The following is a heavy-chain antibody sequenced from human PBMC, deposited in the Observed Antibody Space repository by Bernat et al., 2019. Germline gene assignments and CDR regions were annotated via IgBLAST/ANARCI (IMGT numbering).Heavy chain of an antibody. CDR2: FDPEDGET. J-gene: IGHJ5*02. CDR1: GYTLTELS. CDR3: ATAYTIFGVVIHNWFDP. Sequence: QVQLVQSGAEVKKPGASVKVSCKVSGYTLTELSMHWVRQAPGKGLEWMGGFDPEDGETIYAQKFQDRDTMNEDTSTDTAYMELSSLRSEDTAVYYCATAYTIFGVVIHNWFDPWGQGTLVTVSS. D-gene: IGHD3-3*01. V-gene: IGHV1-24*01.